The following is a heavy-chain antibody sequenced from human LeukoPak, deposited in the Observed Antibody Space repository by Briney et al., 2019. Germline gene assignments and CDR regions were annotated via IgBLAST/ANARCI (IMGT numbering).Heavy chain of an antibody. V-gene: IGHV1-2*02. CDR2: INPKSGDT. Sequence: ASVKVSCKASGYTFTDYHMHWVRQAPGQGLECMGWINPKSGDTNYAQKFQGRVSVSRDTSITTAFMEVRRLRSDDTALYYCARGSRDEFFQHWGQGTLVTVPS. CDR1: GYTFTDYH. J-gene: IGHJ1*01. CDR3: ARGSRDEFFQH.